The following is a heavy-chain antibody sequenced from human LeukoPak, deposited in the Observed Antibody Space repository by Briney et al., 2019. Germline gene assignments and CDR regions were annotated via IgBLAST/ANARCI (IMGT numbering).Heavy chain of an antibody. Sequence: GASVKVSCKTSGYTFISYGLTWMRQAPGQGLEWVGWISAYNDKINYAQKFQGRVTITADTSTRTAYMELRSLRSDDTAVYYCARGAVASTDIFDYWGQGTLVTVSS. D-gene: IGHD6-19*01. J-gene: IGHJ4*02. V-gene: IGHV1-18*01. CDR3: ARGAVASTDIFDY. CDR2: ISAYNDKI. CDR1: GYTFISYG.